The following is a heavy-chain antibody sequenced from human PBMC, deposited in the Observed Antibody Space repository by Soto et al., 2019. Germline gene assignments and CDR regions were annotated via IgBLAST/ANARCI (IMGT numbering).Heavy chain of an antibody. CDR1: GFTFGDYA. CDR3: TREVEYYYGSGSYYPSGYGMDV. Sequence: PGGSLRLSCTASGFTFGDYAMSWVRQAPGKGLEWVGFIRSKAYGGTTEYAASVKGRFTISRDDSKSIAYLQMNSLKTEDTAVYYCTREVEYYYGSGSYYPSGYGMDVWGQGTTVTVSS. J-gene: IGHJ6*02. V-gene: IGHV3-49*04. D-gene: IGHD3-10*01. CDR2: IRSKAYGGTT.